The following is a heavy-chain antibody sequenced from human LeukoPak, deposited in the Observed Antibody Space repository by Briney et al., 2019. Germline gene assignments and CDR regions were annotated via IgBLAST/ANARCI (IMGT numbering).Heavy chain of an antibody. J-gene: IGHJ4*02. V-gene: IGHV3-23*01. CDR3: AKDATPRNRLWDHFDS. CDR2: VGGGDDI. D-gene: IGHD2-21*01. CDR1: GFTFNIYG. Sequence: GGALRLSLLAPGFTFNIYGMGWVRPAPRKGGGGGSSVGGGDDIHYADSVKGRFTGYRDDAKNTVYLQMNSLRVEDTAIYFCAKDATPRNRLWDHFDSWGQGTLVSVSS.